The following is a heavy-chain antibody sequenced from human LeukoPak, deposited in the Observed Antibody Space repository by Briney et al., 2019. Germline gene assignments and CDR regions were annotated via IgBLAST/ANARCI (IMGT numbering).Heavy chain of an antibody. J-gene: IGHJ5*02. D-gene: IGHD3-16*01. Sequence: PGGSLRLSCAASGFTFTNYNMNWVRQAPGKGLEWVSAISGSGGSTYYADSVKGRFTISRDNSKNTLYLQMNSLRAEDTAVYYCAKNPGGVPNWFDPWGQGTLVTVSS. V-gene: IGHV3-23*01. CDR2: ISGSGGST. CDR1: GFTFTNYN. CDR3: AKNPGGVPNWFDP.